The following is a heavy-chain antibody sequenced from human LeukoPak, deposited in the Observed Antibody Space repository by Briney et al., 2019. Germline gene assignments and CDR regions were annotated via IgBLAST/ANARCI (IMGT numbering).Heavy chain of an antibody. Sequence: GGSLRLSCAASGFSFSNSWMTWVRQSPGKGLEWVANIKQDGSETYYVDSVMGRFTISRLNAKNSVYLQMNSLRAEDTAVYYCARDRSISGVVTIDFWGQGTLVAVSS. CDR3: ARDRSISGVVTIDF. J-gene: IGHJ4*02. D-gene: IGHD3-3*01. CDR1: GFSFSNSW. CDR2: IKQDGSET. V-gene: IGHV3-7*01.